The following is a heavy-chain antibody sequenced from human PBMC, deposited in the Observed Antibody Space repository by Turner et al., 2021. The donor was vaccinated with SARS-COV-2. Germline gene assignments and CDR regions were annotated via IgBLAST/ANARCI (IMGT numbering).Heavy chain of an antibody. J-gene: IGHJ4*02. D-gene: IGHD6-19*01. CDR2: IIPIFGTA. CDR3: ARVDGWGSRGEYFDY. V-gene: IGHV1-69*06. CDR1: GGTFGSYA. Sequence: QVQLVQSGAEVKKPGSSVKVSCKASGGTFGSYAIFWVRQAPGQGLEWMGGIIPIFGTANDAQKFQGRVTITAVKSTSTAYMELSSLRSEDTAVYYCARVDGWGSRGEYFDYWGQGTLVTVSS.